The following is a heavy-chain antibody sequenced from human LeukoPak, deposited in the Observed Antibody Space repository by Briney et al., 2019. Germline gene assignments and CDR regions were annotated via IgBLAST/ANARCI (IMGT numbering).Heavy chain of an antibody. D-gene: IGHD1-26*01. V-gene: IGHV1-2*02. Sequence: ASVKVSCKTSEYTISTYYIHWVRQAPGQGLEWMGWVSPNSGDTNYAQKLQGRVTMTRDTSISTAYMELSRLRSDDTAVYYCARDSGERSDYWGQGTLVTVSS. CDR1: EYTISTYY. CDR3: ARDSGERSDY. CDR2: VSPNSGDT. J-gene: IGHJ4*02.